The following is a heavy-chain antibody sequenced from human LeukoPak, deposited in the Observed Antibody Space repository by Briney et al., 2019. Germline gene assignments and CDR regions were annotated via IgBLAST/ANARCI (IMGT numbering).Heavy chain of an antibody. Sequence: SETLSLTRTVSGGSLTSDTSYWGWIRQSPGKGLEWIGSVHYSGNSYYNPSLKSPVTISVDTSQNQFSLKLISVTAADTAVYFRARGAGGATTLPFDFWGPGTLATVST. D-gene: IGHD1-26*01. J-gene: IGHJ5*01. CDR3: ARGAGGATTLPFDF. CDR2: VHYSGNS. V-gene: IGHV4-39*07. CDR1: GGSLTSDTSY.